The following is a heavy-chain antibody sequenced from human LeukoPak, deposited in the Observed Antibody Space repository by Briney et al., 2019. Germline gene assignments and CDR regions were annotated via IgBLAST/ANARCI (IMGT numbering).Heavy chain of an antibody. J-gene: IGHJ4*02. CDR2: INPNSGGT. V-gene: IGHV1-2*02. CDR3: ARDLQGLYGDYYFDY. D-gene: IGHD4-17*01. CDR1: GYTFTGHY. Sequence: ASVKASCKASGYTFTGHYMHWVRQAPGQGLEWMGWINPNSGGTNYAQKFQGRVTMTRDTSISTGYMELSRLRSDDTAVYYCARDLQGLYGDYYFDYWGQGTLVTVSS.